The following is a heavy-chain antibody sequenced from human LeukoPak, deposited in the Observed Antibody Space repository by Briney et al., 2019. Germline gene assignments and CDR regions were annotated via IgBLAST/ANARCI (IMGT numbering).Heavy chain of an antibody. CDR1: GGSFNGYY. V-gene: IGHV4-34*01. D-gene: IGHD6-13*01. Sequence: PSETLSLTCAVYGGSFNGYYWSRIRQPPGKGLEWIGEINHSGSTNYNPSLKSRVTISVDASKNQFSLTLSSVTAADTAVYYCARGGMQQLELDYWGQGTLVTVSS. CDR2: INHSGST. J-gene: IGHJ4*02. CDR3: ARGGMQQLELDY.